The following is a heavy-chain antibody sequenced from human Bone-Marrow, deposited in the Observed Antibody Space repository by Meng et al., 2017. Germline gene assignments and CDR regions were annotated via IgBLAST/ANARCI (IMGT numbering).Heavy chain of an antibody. CDR2: ISSRSSYI. Sequence: GGSLRLSCAASGFIFSTYSMNWVRQAPGKVLEWVSSISSRSSYIYYADSVKGRFTISRDNAKNSLYLQMNSLRAEDTALYYCARGEKNSGGYMVYWGQGTLVTVSS. CDR3: ARGEKNSGGYMVY. J-gene: IGHJ4*02. V-gene: IGHV3-21*04. CDR1: GFIFSTYS. D-gene: IGHD1-26*01.